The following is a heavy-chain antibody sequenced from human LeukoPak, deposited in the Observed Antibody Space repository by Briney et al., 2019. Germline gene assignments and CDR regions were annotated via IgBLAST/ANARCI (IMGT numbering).Heavy chain of an antibody. D-gene: IGHD3-10*01. Sequence: PSQTLSLTCTVSGDSISSGGYYWSWIRQHPGKGLEWIGYIYYSGSTYYNPSLKSRVTISVDTSKNQFSLKLSSVTAADTAVYYCARVYYYGSGSYPYYFDYWGQGTLVTVSS. CDR3: ARVYYYGSGSYPYYFDY. V-gene: IGHV4-31*03. CDR2: IYYSGST. CDR1: GDSISSGGYY. J-gene: IGHJ4*02.